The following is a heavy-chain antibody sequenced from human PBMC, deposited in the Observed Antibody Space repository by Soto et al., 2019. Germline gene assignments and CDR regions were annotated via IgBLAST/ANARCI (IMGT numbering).Heavy chain of an antibody. CDR1: GGSISSGGYY. CDR2: IYYSGST. CDR3: AAYRDGYSPFDY. J-gene: IGHJ4*02. D-gene: IGHD5-18*01. V-gene: IGHV4-31*03. Sequence: SETLSLTCTFSGGSISSGGYYWSWIRQHPGKGLEWIGYIYYSGSTYYNPSLKSRVTISVDTSKNQFSLKLSSVTAADTAVYYCAAYRDGYSPFDYWGQGTLVTVSS.